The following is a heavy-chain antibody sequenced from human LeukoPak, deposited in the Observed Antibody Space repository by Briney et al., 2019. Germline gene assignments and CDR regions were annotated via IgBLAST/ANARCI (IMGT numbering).Heavy chain of an antibody. J-gene: IGHJ5*02. CDR1: GYTFTSYV. V-gene: IGHV1-8*01. D-gene: IGHD6-13*01. CDR3: ARGEAALGSSTWGA. Sequence: AAVKVSCKASGYTFTSYVINWVGPATGPGLECMGWMYSKRGTTGYAQKFQGTVTMTKNTSISTAYMELTSLRSEDTAVYYWARGEAALGSSTWGAWGQGTLVTVSS. CDR2: MYSKRGTT.